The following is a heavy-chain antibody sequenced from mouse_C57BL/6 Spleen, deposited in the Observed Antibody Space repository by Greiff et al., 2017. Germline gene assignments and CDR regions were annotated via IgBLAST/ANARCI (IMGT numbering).Heavy chain of an antibody. CDR2: ISSGSSTI. V-gene: IGHV5-17*01. J-gene: IGHJ2*01. CDR3: ARGGLYFDY. D-gene: IGHD3-1*01. Sequence: DVHLVESGGGLVKLGGSLKLSCAASGFTFSDYGMHWVRQAPEKGLEWVAYISSGSSTIYYADTVKGRFTISRDNAKNTLFLQMTSLRSEDTAMYYCARGGLYFDYWGQGTTLTVSS. CDR1: GFTFSDYG.